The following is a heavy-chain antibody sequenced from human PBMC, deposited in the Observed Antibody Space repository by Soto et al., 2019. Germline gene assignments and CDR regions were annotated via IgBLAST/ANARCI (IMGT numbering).Heavy chain of an antibody. J-gene: IGHJ4*02. CDR3: AKDNDSIVVVVAAYFDY. D-gene: IGHD2-15*01. CDR1: GFTFSSYG. V-gene: IGHV3-30*18. Sequence: GGSLRLSCAASGFTFSSYGMHWVRQAPGKGLEWVAVISYDGSNKNYADSVKGRFTISRDNSKNTLYLQMNSLRAEDTALYYCAKDNDSIVVVVAAYFDYWGQGTLVTVSS. CDR2: ISYDGSNK.